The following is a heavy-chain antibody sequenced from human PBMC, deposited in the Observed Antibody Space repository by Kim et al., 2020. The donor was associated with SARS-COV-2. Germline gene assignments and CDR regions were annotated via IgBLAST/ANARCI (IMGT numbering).Heavy chain of an antibody. D-gene: IGHD3-3*01. CDR3: GRGASYVCWSGYYLYYYY. V-gene: IGHV3-13*01. CDR1: GFTFSSYD. CDR2: IGTAGDT. Sequence: GGSLRLSCAASGFTFSSYDMHWVRQAPGKGLEWVSAIGTAGDTNYPGYVQGRFITSCGDAKKTLLLLKNNRRAAETAVYYCGRGASYVCWSGYYLYYYY. J-gene: IGHJ6*01.